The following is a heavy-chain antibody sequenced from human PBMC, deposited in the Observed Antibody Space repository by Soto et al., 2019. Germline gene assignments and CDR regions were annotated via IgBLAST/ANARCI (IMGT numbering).Heavy chain of an antibody. V-gene: IGHV3-23*01. Sequence: EVKLLESGGGFVQTGGSLRLSCVASGFTFSGSPMSWVRQAPGKGLQWVSTISESGRDTYYADSVEGRFSVSRDNSKNTLFLQMSRLNAGDTALYFCAKLAQTRTNILTGYSDYWGQGTLVTVSS. CDR1: GFTFSGSP. CDR2: ISESGRDT. CDR3: AKLAQTRTNILTGYSDY. J-gene: IGHJ4*02. D-gene: IGHD3-9*01.